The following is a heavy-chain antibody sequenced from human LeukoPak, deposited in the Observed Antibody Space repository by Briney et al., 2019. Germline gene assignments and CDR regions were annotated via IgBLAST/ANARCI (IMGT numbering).Heavy chain of an antibody. J-gene: IGHJ4*02. V-gene: IGHV1-2*02. CDR3: ARVEDDYVWGSYRTSSNFDY. D-gene: IGHD3-16*02. Sequence: ASVKVSCKASGYTFTGYYMHWVRQAPGQGLEWMGWINPNSGGTNYAQKFQGRVTMTRDTSISTAYMELSRLRSDDTAVYYCARVEDDYVWGSYRTSSNFDYWGQGTLVTVSS. CDR2: INPNSGGT. CDR1: GYTFTGYY.